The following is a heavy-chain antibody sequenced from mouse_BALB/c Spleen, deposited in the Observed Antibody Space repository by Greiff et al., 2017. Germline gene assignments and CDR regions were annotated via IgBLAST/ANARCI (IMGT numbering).Heavy chain of an antibody. CDR2: INPNNGGT. Sequence: EVQLQQPGPELVKPGASVKISCKTSGYTFTDYTMHWVKQSHGKSLEWIGGINPNNGGTRYNQKFTGKATLTVDKSSSTAYMELRSLTSEDSAVCYYAITSTRAWFACWGQGTLVTVSA. D-gene: IGHD2-1*01. V-gene: IGHV1-18*01. CDR1: GYTFTDYT. CDR3: AITSTRAWFAC. J-gene: IGHJ3*01.